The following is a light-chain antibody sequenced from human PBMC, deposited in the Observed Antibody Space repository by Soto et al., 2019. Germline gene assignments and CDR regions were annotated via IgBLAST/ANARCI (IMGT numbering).Light chain of an antibody. CDR3: QQYSIWPPYT. J-gene: IGKJ2*01. V-gene: IGKV3-20*01. CDR2: GAV. Sequence: IVLTQSPGILSLSPGERATLSCRASQRVSAGTLAWYQQKPGQAPRLLIYGAVSKATGIPDRFSGSGSGTDFTLTISSLEPEDFAVYYCQQYSIWPPYTFGQGTKLEIK. CDR1: QRVSAGT.